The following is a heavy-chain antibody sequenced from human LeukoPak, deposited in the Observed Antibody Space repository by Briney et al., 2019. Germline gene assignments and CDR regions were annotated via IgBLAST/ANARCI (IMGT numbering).Heavy chain of an antibody. V-gene: IGHV3-7*03. J-gene: IGHJ4*02. CDR2: IKQDGSEK. CDR3: ARDLRYFDWLLGGGFDY. CDR1: GFTFSSYW. D-gene: IGHD3-9*01. Sequence: PGGSLRLSCAASGFTFSSYWMSWVRQAPGKGLEWVANIKQDGSEKYYVDSVKGRFTISRDNAKNSLYLQMNSLRAEDTAVYYCARDLRYFDWLLGGGFDYWGQGTLVTVSS.